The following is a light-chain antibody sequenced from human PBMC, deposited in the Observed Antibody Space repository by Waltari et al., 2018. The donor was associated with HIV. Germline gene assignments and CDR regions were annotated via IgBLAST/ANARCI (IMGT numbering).Light chain of an antibody. CDR2: GAS. CDR1: PGISTW. V-gene: IGKV1-12*01. Sequence: DIPMTQSPRCMSAFVGGRVTITCRARPGISTWLAWYQQKPGKVPQLLIHGASSLHSGVPSRFNGSGSGTQFSLTISNLQSEDFATYYCQQTNGFPLTFGGGTTVE. CDR3: QQTNGFPLT. J-gene: IGKJ4*01.